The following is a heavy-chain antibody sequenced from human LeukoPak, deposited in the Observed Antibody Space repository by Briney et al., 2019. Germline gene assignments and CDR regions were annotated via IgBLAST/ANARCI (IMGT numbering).Heavy chain of an antibody. V-gene: IGHV3-7*01. CDR2: IKEDGSEN. CDR3: ARQRYSDY. CDR1: GFTFSRYW. J-gene: IGHJ4*02. D-gene: IGHD1-1*01. Sequence: GGSLRLSCAASGFTFSRYWMTWVRQAPGKGLEWVANIKEDGSENSYVESVKGRFTISRDNAKNSLYLQLNSLRAEETAVYFCARQRYSDYWGQGTLVTVSS.